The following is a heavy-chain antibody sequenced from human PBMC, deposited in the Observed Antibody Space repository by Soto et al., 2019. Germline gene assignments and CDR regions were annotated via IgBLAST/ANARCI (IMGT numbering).Heavy chain of an antibody. CDR1: GGTFSSYA. J-gene: IGHJ3*02. D-gene: IGHD6-13*01. CDR2: IIPIFGTA. CDR3: ARTLEYSSSWYSAFDI. Sequence: QVQLVQSGAEVKKPGSSVKVSCKASGGTFSSYAISWVRQAPGQGLEWMGGIIPIFGTANYAQKFQGRVTITADKSTSTAYMELSSLRSEDTAVYYCARTLEYSSSWYSAFDIWGQGTMFTVSS. V-gene: IGHV1-69*06.